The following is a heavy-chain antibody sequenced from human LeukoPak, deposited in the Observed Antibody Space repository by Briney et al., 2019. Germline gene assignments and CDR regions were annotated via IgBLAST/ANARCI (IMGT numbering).Heavy chain of an antibody. Sequence: ASVKVSCKASGYTFTGYYMHCVRQAPGQGLEWMGWMNPNSGDTNYAQKFQGRLTMTRDTSISTAYMELSRLRSDDTAVYYCARTMVGSLSGAFEIWGQGTMVTVSS. CDR3: ARTMVGSLSGAFEI. D-gene: IGHD4/OR15-4a*01. CDR1: GYTFTGYY. J-gene: IGHJ3*02. V-gene: IGHV1-2*02. CDR2: MNPNSGDT.